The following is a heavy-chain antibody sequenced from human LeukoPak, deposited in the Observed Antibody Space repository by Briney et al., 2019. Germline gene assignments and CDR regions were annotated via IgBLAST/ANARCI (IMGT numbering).Heavy chain of an antibody. V-gene: IGHV3-48*03. CDR1: GFTFSSYE. J-gene: IGHJ6*03. CDR3: AREPYGSGSYEPPRFYYYYMDV. Sequence: PGGSLRLSCAASGFTFSSYEMNWVRQAPGKGLEWVSYISSSGSTIYYADSVKGRFTISRDNAKNSLYLQMNSLRAEDTAAYYCAREPYGSGSYEPPRFYYYYMDVWGKGTTVTVSS. CDR2: ISSSGSTI. D-gene: IGHD3-10*01.